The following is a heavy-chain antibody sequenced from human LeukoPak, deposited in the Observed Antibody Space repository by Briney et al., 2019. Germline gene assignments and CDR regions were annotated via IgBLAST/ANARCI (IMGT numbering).Heavy chain of an antibody. CDR3: ARDLRWFGEQAGYYMDV. CDR1: GFTFSSYA. V-gene: IGHV3-30-3*01. Sequence: GGSLRLSCAASGFTFSSYAMHWVRQAPGKGLEWVAVISYDGSNKYYADSVKGRFTISRDNSKNTLYLQMNSLRAEDTAVYYCARDLRWFGEQAGYYMDVWGKGTTVTVSS. D-gene: IGHD3-10*01. CDR2: ISYDGSNK. J-gene: IGHJ6*03.